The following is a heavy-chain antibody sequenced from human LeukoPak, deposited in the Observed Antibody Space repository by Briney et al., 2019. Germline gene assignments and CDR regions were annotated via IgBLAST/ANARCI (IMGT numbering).Heavy chain of an antibody. CDR2: INSSSSYI. CDR3: ARAPTEGWNDDGRGAFDY. D-gene: IGHD1-1*01. Sequence: PGGSLRLSCAASGFTFSSYSMNWVRQAPGKGLEWVSSINSSSSYIYYADSVKGRFTISRDNAKNSLYLQMNSLRAEDTAVYYCARAPTEGWNDDGRGAFDYWGQGTLVTVSS. V-gene: IGHV3-21*01. CDR1: GFTFSSYS. J-gene: IGHJ4*02.